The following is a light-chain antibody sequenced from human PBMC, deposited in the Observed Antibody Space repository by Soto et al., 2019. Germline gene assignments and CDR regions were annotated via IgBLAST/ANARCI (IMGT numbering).Light chain of an antibody. CDR2: EVN. V-gene: IGLV2-23*02. Sequence: QSVLTQPASISGSPGQSITISCTGTSSDVGVHNFVSWYQQLPGKAPKVLIYEVNKRPSGISNRFSGSQSGITASLTVSGLQAEDEGYYFCCSYAGRSTYVFGSGTKLTVL. CDR1: SSDVGVHNF. J-gene: IGLJ1*01. CDR3: CSYAGRSTYV.